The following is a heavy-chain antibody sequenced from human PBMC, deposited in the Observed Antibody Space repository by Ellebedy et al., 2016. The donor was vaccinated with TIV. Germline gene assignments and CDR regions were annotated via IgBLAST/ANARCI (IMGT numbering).Heavy chain of an antibody. CDR2: IYYSGSI. Sequence: MPSEPLSLTCTLPGHSTSSSSYYWASICQPPGKGLEWIGSIYYSGSIYYNPSLKRRVTISVDTSKNQFSLKLSSVTAADTAAYYCARPPIVGGTVAFDYWGQGILVTVSS. CDR1: GHSTSSSSYY. D-gene: IGHD1-26*01. CDR3: ARPPIVGGTVAFDY. J-gene: IGHJ4*02. V-gene: IGHV4-39*01.